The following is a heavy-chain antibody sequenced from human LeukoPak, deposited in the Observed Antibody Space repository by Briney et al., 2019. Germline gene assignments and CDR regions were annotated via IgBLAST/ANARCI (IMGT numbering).Heavy chain of an antibody. CDR2: IWSDTTNK. V-gene: IGHV3-33*08. Sequence: GGSLRLSCAASGFIFSNYAMHWVRQAPDKGLEWVAVIWSDTTNKYYADSVKGRFTISRDNSKNTLYLQMSSLRAEDTAMYYCARDRLTTVTTFHFDYWGQGTLVTVSS. CDR3: ARDRLTTVTTFHFDY. CDR1: GFIFSNYA. J-gene: IGHJ4*02. D-gene: IGHD4-17*01.